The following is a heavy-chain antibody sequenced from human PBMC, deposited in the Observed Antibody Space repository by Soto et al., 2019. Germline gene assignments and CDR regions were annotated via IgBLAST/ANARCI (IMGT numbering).Heavy chain of an antibody. V-gene: IGHV1-24*01. D-gene: IGHD1-26*01. CDR2: FDPEDGET. Sequence: ASVKVSCKASGYTLTELSMHWVRQAPGKGLEWMGGFDPEDGETIYAQKFQGRVTMTEDTSTDTAYMELSCLRSEDTAVYYCARGRSGSYVRDNWFDPWGQGTLVTVSS. J-gene: IGHJ5*02. CDR3: ARGRSGSYVRDNWFDP. CDR1: GYTLTELS.